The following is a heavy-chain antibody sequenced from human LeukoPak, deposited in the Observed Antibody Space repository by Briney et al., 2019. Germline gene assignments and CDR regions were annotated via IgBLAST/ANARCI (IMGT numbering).Heavy chain of an antibody. CDR3: ARARAAWFDP. J-gene: IGHJ5*02. Sequence: PSETLSLTCAVYGGSFSGYYWSWIRQTPGKGLEWIGEINHRGSTNYNPSLKSRVTISVDTSKNQFSLKLSSVTAADTAVYYCARARAAWFDPWGQGTLVTVSS. V-gene: IGHV4-34*01. CDR2: INHRGST. CDR1: GGSFSGYY.